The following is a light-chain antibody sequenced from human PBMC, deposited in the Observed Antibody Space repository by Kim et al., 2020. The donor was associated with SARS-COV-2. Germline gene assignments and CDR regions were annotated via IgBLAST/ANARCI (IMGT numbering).Light chain of an antibody. CDR1: RLRSYY. CDR3: NSRDSSGNVV. V-gene: IGLV3-19*01. CDR2: GKN. Sequence: VAMGQTVRNTCQGDRLRSYYASWYQQKPGQATLLVIYGKNIRPSGIPDRFSGSSSGYTASLTITWAQAEAEADYYCNSRDSSGNVVFGGGSKLTVL. J-gene: IGLJ2*01.